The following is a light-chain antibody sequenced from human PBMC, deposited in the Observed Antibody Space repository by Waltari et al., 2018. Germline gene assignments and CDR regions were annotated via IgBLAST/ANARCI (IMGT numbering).Light chain of an antibody. J-gene: IGKJ5*01. V-gene: IGKV3-11*01. CDR2: DAS. CDR3: QQRSNWPIT. CDR1: HSVSSN. Sequence: EIVLTQSPATLSLSPGERATLPCRARHSVSSNLAWYQQKPGQAPRLLIDDASKRATGIPVRFSGSGSGTDFTLTISSLEPEDFAVYYCQQRSNWPITFGQGTRLEIK.